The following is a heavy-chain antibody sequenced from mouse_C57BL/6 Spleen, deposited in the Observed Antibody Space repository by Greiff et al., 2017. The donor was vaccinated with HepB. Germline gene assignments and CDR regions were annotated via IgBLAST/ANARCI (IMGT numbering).Heavy chain of an antibody. CDR3: TRFITTVVQGAMDY. J-gene: IGHJ4*01. V-gene: IGHV1-15*01. D-gene: IGHD1-1*01. CDR1: GYTFTDYE. CDR2: IDPETGGT. Sequence: QVQLKESGAELVRPGASVTLSCKASGYTFTDYEMHWVKQTPVHGLEWIGAIDPETGGTAYNQKFKGKAILTADKSSSTAYMELRSLTSEDSAVYYCTRFITTVVQGAMDYWGQGTSVTVSS.